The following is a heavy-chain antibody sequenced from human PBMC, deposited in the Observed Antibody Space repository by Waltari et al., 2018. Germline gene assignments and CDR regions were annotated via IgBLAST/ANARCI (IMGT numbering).Heavy chain of an antibody. V-gene: IGHV4-39*01. Sequence: QLQLQESGPGLVKPSETLSLTCTVSGGSISSSSYYWGWIRQPPGKGLEWIGSIYYSGSTDYNPSLKSRVTISVDTSKNQFSLKLSSVTAADTAVYYCAHVAAAGSDFYYYGMDVWGQGTTVTVSS. J-gene: IGHJ6*02. CDR1: GGSISSSSYY. CDR2: IYYSGST. CDR3: AHVAAAGSDFYYYGMDV. D-gene: IGHD6-13*01.